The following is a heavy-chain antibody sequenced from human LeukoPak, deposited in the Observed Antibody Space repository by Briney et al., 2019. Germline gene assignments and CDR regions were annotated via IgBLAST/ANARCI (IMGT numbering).Heavy chain of an antibody. J-gene: IGHJ4*02. CDR2: INPNSGGT. Sequence: GASVKVSCKASGYTFTGYYMHWVRQAPGQGLEWMGWINPNSGGTNYAQKFQGRVTMTRDTSISTAYMELSRLRSDDTAVYYCARARPTVGATTNYFDYWGQGTLVTVSS. V-gene: IGHV1-2*02. CDR1: GYTFTGYY. D-gene: IGHD1-26*01. CDR3: ARARPTVGATTNYFDY.